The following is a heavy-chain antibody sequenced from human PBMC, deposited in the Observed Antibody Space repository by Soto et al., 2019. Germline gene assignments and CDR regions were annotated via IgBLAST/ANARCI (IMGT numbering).Heavy chain of an antibody. V-gene: IGHV3-9*01. D-gene: IGHD2-8*01. CDR1: GFTFDDYA. CDR2: ISWNSGSI. CDR3: AKDTGRLSRGGMDV. J-gene: IGHJ6*02. Sequence: EVQLVESGGGLVQPGRSLRLSCAASGFTFDDYAMHWVRQAPGKGLEWVSGISWNSGSIGYADSVKGRFTISRDNAKNSLYLQMNSLRAEDTALYYCAKDTGRLSRGGMDVWGQGTTVTVSS.